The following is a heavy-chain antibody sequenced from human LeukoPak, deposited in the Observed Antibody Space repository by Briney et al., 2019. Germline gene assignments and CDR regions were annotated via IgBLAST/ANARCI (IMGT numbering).Heavy chain of an antibody. D-gene: IGHD5-18*01. CDR1: GFTFSSYA. CDR2: ISGSGGST. Sequence: GGSLRLSCAASGFTFSSYAMSWVRQAPGKGLEWVSAISGSGGSTYYADSVKGRFTISRDNSKNTLYLQMNSLRAEDTAVYYCAKPGYSYGPSYYYYYMDVWGKGTTVTVSS. CDR3: AKPGYSYGPSYYYYYMDV. V-gene: IGHV3-23*01. J-gene: IGHJ6*03.